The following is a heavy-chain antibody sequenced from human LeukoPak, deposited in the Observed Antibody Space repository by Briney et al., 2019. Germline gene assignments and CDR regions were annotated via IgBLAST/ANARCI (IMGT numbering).Heavy chain of an antibody. Sequence: SVKVSCKASGGTFSSYAISWVRQAPGQGLEWMGGIIPIFGTANYAQKFQGRVTITTDESTSTAYMELSSLRSEDTAVYYCARRASRDGYKGYAFDIWGQGTMVTVSS. CDR1: GGTFSSYA. J-gene: IGHJ3*02. D-gene: IGHD5-24*01. CDR2: IIPIFGTA. CDR3: ARRASRDGYKGYAFDI. V-gene: IGHV1-69*05.